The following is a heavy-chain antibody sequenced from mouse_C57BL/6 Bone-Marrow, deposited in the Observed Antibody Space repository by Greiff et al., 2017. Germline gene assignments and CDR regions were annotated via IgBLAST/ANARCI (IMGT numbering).Heavy chain of an antibody. CDR2: IYPRSGNT. D-gene: IGHD2-1*01. Sequence: QVQLQQSGAELVKPGASVKLSCTASGYTFTSYGISWVKQRTGQGLEWIGEIYPRSGNTYYNEKFKGKATLTADKSSSTAYMELRSLTSEDSAVYFCARYGNYWDFDVWGTGTTVTVSS. V-gene: IGHV1-81*01. CDR3: ARYGNYWDFDV. CDR1: GYTFTSYG. J-gene: IGHJ1*03.